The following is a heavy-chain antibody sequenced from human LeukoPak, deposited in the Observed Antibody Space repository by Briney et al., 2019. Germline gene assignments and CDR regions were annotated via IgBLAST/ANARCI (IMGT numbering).Heavy chain of an antibody. CDR3: ARDAGYCSGGSCYLYYFGY. CDR2: IKQDGSEK. Sequence: GGSLRLSCAASGFTFSTFWMIWVRQAPGKGLEWVANIKQDGSEKYYVDSVKGRFTISRDNAKNSLYLQMNSLRVEDTAVYYCARDAGYCSGGSCYLYYFGYWGQGTPVTVSS. D-gene: IGHD2-15*01. J-gene: IGHJ4*02. CDR1: GFTFSTFW. V-gene: IGHV3-7*05.